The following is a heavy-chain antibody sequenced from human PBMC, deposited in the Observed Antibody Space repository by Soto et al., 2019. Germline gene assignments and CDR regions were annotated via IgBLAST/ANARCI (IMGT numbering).Heavy chain of an antibody. CDR1: GGSISSGDYY. CDR2: IYYSGST. D-gene: IGHD3-10*01. Sequence: SETLSLTCTVSGGSISSGDYYWSWIRQPPGKGLEWIGYIYYSGSTYYNPSLKSRVTISVDTSKNQFSLKLSSVTAADTAVYYCARDCYMVRGVTPLYYYYGMDVWGQGTTVTVSS. CDR3: ARDCYMVRGVTPLYYYYGMDV. V-gene: IGHV4-30-4*01. J-gene: IGHJ6*02.